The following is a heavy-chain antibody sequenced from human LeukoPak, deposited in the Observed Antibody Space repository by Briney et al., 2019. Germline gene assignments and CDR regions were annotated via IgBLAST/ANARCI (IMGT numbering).Heavy chain of an antibody. Sequence: PGGSLRLSCAASGFTFSSYAMSWVRQAPGKGLEWVSAISGSGGSTYYADSVKGRFTISRDNSKNTLYLQMNSLRAEDTAVYYCAKDQGYSYGYHSQGNNWFDPWGQGTLVTVSS. CDR2: ISGSGGST. V-gene: IGHV3-23*01. CDR3: AKDQGYSYGYHSQGNNWFDP. J-gene: IGHJ5*02. D-gene: IGHD5-18*01. CDR1: GFTFSSYA.